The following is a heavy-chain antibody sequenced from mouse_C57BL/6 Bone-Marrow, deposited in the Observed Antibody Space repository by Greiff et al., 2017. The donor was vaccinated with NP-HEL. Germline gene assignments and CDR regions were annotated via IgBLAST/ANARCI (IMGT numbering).Heavy chain of an antibody. V-gene: IGHV5-6*02. D-gene: IGHD2-5*01. CDR2: ISSGGSYT. CDR1: GFTFSSYG. J-gene: IGHJ2*01. CDR3: ARHYYSNYFDY. Sequence: EVKLEESGGDLVKLGGSLKLSCAASGFTFSSYGMSWVRQTPDKRLEWVATISSGGSYTYYPDSVKGRFTISRDNAKNTLYLQMSSLKSEDTAMYYCARHYYSNYFDYWGQGTTLTVSS.